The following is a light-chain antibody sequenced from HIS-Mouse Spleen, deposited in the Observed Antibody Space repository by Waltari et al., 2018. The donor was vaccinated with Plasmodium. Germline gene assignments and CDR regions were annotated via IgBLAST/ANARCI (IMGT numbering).Light chain of an antibody. J-gene: IGKJ3*01. V-gene: IGKV1-33*01. CDR3: QQYDNLPPLFT. CDR1: QDISNY. Sequence: DIQMTQSPSSLSASVGDRVTITSQGSQDISNYLNWYQQKPGKAPQLLIYGASNLETGVPSRFSGSGTGTDFTFTISSLQPEDIATYYCQQYDNLPPLFTFGPGTKVDIK. CDR2: GAS.